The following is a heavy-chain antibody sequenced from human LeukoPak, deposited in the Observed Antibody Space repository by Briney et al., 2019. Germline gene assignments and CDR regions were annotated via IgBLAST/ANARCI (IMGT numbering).Heavy chain of an antibody. J-gene: IGHJ3*02. CDR2: ISSSGSDK. CDR1: GFPFSDHE. CDR3: ARRTCCAFAI. V-gene: IGHV3-48*03. Sequence: GGSLRLSYAASGFPFSDHEMHWVRQAPGKGLEWVSYISSSGSDKYYPDSVKGRFTISRDNAKNSLYLQMNSLRAEDTAVYYCARRTCCAFAIRG.